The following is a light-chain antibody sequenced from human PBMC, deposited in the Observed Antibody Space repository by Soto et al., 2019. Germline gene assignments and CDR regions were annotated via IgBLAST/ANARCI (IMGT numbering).Light chain of an antibody. CDR2: DAS. CDR1: QSITGW. CDR3: QQYNSYSGT. V-gene: IGKV1-5*01. J-gene: IGKJ1*01. Sequence: DIQMTQSPSTLSASVGDRVTITCRASQSITGWLGWYQQKPGKDPKLLIYDASSRESGVPPRFSGSGSGTEFTLTISSLQPDDFAAYYCQQYNSYSGTFGQGTKVDIK.